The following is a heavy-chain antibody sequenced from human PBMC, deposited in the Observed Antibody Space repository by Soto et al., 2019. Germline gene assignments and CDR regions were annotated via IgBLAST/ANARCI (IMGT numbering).Heavy chain of an antibody. Sequence: ASVKVSCKASGYTFTSYYMHWVRQAPGQGLEWMGIINPSGGSTSYAQKFQGSVTMTRDTSTSTVYMELSSLRSEDTAVYYCASHIAVAGTPHAFDYWGQGTLVTV. CDR1: GYTFTSYY. D-gene: IGHD6-19*01. J-gene: IGHJ4*02. CDR2: INPSGGST. V-gene: IGHV1-46*01. CDR3: ASHIAVAGTPHAFDY.